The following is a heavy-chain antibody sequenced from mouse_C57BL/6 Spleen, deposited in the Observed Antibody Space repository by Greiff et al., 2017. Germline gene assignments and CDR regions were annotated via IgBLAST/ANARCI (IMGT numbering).Heavy chain of an antibody. V-gene: IGHV5-4*01. J-gene: IGHJ4*01. D-gene: IGHD3-2*02. CDR2: ISDGGSYT. CDR3: ARDPQAYAMDY. CDR1: GFTFSSYA. Sequence: EVKVVESGGGLVKPGGSLKLSCAASGFTFSSYAMSWVRQTPEKRLEWVATISDGGSYTYYPDNVKGRFTISRDNAKNNLYLQMSHLKSEDTAMYYCARDPQAYAMDYWGQGTSVTVSS.